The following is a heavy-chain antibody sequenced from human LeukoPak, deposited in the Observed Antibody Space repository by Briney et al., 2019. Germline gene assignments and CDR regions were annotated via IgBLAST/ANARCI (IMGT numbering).Heavy chain of an antibody. Sequence: GALRLSCAASGFTFSSYAMSWVRQAPGKGLEWVSAISGSGGSTYYADSVKGRFTISRDNSKNTLHLQMNSLRAEDTAVYYCAKAPPYSISLYSWFDPWGQGTLVTVSS. V-gene: IGHV3-23*01. CDR3: AKAPPYSISLYSWFDP. J-gene: IGHJ5*02. CDR1: GFTFSSYA. D-gene: IGHD6-13*01. CDR2: ISGSGGST.